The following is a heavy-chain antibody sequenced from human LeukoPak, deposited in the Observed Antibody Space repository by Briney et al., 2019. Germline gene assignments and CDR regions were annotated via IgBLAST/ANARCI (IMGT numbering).Heavy chain of an antibody. CDR1: GGSISSYY. Sequence: PSETLSLTCTVSGGSISSYYWSWIRQPPGKGLEWIGYIYYSGSTNYNPSLKSRVTISVDTSKNQFSLKLSSVTAADTAVYYCAREGGETRELGYGMDVWGQGTTVTVSS. V-gene: IGHV4-59*01. CDR2: IYYSGST. D-gene: IGHD1-7*01. CDR3: AREGGETRELGYGMDV. J-gene: IGHJ6*02.